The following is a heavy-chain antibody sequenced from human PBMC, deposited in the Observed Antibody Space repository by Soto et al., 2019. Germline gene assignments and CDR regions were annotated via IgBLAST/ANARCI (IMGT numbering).Heavy chain of an antibody. Sequence: PSETLSLTCTISGGSISIYYWSWIRQPPGKGLEWIGYVYYTGSTKYNPSLESRVTISADTSKNQFSLRLTAVTAADTAVYYCAMYLRTEADGYAVDCWGQGTLVTVPS. CDR2: VYYTGST. D-gene: IGHD6-13*01. CDR1: GGSISIYY. CDR3: AMYLRTEADGYAVDC. J-gene: IGHJ4*02. V-gene: IGHV4-59*12.